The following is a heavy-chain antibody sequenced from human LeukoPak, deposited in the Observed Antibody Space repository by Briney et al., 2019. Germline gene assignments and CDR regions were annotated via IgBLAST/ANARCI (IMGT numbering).Heavy chain of an antibody. V-gene: IGHV3-21*01. D-gene: IGHD6-13*01. J-gene: IGHJ3*02. Sequence: AGGSLRLSCAASGFTFSSYSMNWVRQAPGKGLEWVSSISSSSSYIYYADSVKGRFTISRDNAKNSLYLQMDTLRADDTAVYYCASSSSWSRFGAFDIWGQGTMVTVSS. CDR2: ISSSSSYI. CDR1: GFTFSSYS. CDR3: ASSSSWSRFGAFDI.